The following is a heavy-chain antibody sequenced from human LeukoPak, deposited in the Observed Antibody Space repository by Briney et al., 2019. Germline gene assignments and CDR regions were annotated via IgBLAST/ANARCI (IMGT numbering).Heavy chain of an antibody. CDR1: NDSISSGDYY. CDR2: IFHRGGT. CDR3: VREILYCSGGSCYRGPFDD. D-gene: IGHD2-15*01. J-gene: IGHJ4*02. Sequence: SETLSLTCTVSNDSISSGDYYWNWIRQPPGKGLEWIGYIFHRGGTSYNPSLKSRILFSVDTSQNQFSLKLNSVTAADTAVYYCVREILYCSGGSCYRGPFDDWGQGTLVTVSA. V-gene: IGHV4-30-4*01.